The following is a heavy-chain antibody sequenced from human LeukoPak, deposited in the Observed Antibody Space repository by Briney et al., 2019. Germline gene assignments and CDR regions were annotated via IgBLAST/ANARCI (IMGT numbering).Heavy chain of an antibody. CDR2: ISHSGST. D-gene: IGHD1-14*01. CDR1: GYSISSGYY. V-gene: IGHV4-38-2*02. Sequence: SETLSLTCTVSGYSISSGYYWGWIRQPPGKGPEWIGSISHSGSTYYKPSLKSRVTISVDTSKNQFSLKLRSVTAADTAVYYCARVTSRLGWFGPWGQGTLVTVSS. J-gene: IGHJ5*02. CDR3: ARVTSRLGWFGP.